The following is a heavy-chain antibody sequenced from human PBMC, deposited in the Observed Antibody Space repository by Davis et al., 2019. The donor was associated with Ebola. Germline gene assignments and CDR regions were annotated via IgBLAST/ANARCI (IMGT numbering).Heavy chain of an antibody. J-gene: IGHJ5*02. CDR2: ISWNSGSI. CDR1: AFTSDDYA. V-gene: IGHV3-9*02. D-gene: IGHD2-2*01. Sequence: PGGSLRLSCPASAFTSDDYARHWVRQAPGKGLEWVSGISWNSGSIGYADSVKGRFTISRDNAKNSLYLQMNSLRAEDTALYYCALSGHCSSTSCEGDWFDPWGQGTLVTVSS. CDR3: ALSGHCSSTSCEGDWFDP.